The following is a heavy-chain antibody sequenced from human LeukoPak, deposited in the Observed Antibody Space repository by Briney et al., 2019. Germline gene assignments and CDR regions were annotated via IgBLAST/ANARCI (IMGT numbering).Heavy chain of an antibody. J-gene: IGHJ4*02. V-gene: IGHV4-59*01. CDR2: IYYNGST. CDR3: ASYYYDSSGPFDV. D-gene: IGHD3-22*01. CDR1: GGSISSYY. Sequence: PSETLSLTCTVSGGSISSYYWSWIRQPPGKGLEWIGYIYYNGSTNYNPSLKSRVTISVDTSKNQFSLKLSSVTAADTAAYYCASYYYDSSGPFDVWGQGTLVTVSS.